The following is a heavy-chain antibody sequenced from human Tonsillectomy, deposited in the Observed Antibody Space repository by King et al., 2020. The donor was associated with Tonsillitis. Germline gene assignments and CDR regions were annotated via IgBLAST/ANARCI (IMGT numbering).Heavy chain of an antibody. CDR1: GGPTVSGGYY. V-gene: IGHV4-31*03. CDR2: IYYSGST. J-gene: IGHJ4*02. CDR3: ARVHQAFHPVIDY. Sequence: QLQESGPGLVKLSRTRSLTGTVPGGPTVSGGYYWSWIRKHPGRGQDGIVYIYYSGSTYYNPSLKSRITISEDTSKNQFSLKVSSVTAADTAVYHCARVHQAFHPVIDYWGQGTLVTVSS.